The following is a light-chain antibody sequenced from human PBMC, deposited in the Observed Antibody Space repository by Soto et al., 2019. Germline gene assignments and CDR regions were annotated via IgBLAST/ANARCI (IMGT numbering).Light chain of an antibody. V-gene: IGKV1-5*03. CDR3: QQYHTYSVT. Sequence: DIQMTQSPSTLSASVGDRVTITCRASQTISTWLAWYQQKPGKAPNLLIYKASTLESGVPSRFSGSGSGTEFTLTISSLQPDDFATYYCQQYHTYSVTFGQGTKVEI. J-gene: IGKJ1*01. CDR2: KAS. CDR1: QTISTW.